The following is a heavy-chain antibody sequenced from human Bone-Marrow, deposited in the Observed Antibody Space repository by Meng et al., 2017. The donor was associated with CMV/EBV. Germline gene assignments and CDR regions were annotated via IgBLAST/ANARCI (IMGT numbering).Heavy chain of an antibody. CDR3: ASNNDFWSGYYYYYGMDV. V-gene: IGHV1-69*02. J-gene: IGHJ6*02. CDR1: GGTFSSYT. Sequence: SGKVSCKASGGTFSSYTISWVRQAPGQGLEWMGRIIPILGIANYAQKFQGRVTITADKSTSTAYMELSSLRSEDTAVYYCASNNDFWSGYYYYYGMDVWGQGTTVTVSS. CDR2: IIPILGIA. D-gene: IGHD3-3*01.